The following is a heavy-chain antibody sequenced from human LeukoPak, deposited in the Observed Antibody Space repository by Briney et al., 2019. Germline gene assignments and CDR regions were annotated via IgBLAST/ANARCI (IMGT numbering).Heavy chain of an antibody. J-gene: IGHJ4*02. CDR2: IYYSGST. CDR1: GGSIRSSSYY. CDR3: ARFRGYSYGFDY. V-gene: IGHV4-39*01. D-gene: IGHD5-18*01. Sequence: SETLSLTCTVSGGSIRSSSYYWGWIRQPPGKGLEWIGRIYYSGSTYYNASLKSRGTISVDTSKNQFSLKLNSVTAADTAVYYCARFRGYSYGFDYWGQGTLVTVSS.